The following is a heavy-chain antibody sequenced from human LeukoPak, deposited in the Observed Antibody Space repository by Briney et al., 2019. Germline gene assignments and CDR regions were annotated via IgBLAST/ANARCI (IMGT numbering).Heavy chain of an antibody. J-gene: IGHJ3*02. D-gene: IGHD4-11*01. CDR3: ARDRRESSKANDAFDI. V-gene: IGHV4-59*01. CDR1: GGSISSYY. CDR2: IYYTGAT. Sequence: SETLSLTCSVSGGSISSYYWSWIRQPPGKGLEWIGYIYYTGATNYNPSLESRVTISIDRSKRQLSLELRSVTAAHTAVYCCARDRRESSKANDAFDIWGQGTMVTVSP.